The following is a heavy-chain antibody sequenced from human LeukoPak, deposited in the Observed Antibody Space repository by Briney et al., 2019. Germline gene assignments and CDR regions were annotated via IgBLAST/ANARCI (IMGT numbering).Heavy chain of an antibody. CDR2: ISYDGSNK. Sequence: QPGGSLRLSCAASGFTFSSYAMSWVRQAPGKGLEWVAVISYDGSNKYYADSVKGRFTISRDNSKNTLYLQMNSLRAEDTAVYYCARDRSSTLTGWFDPWGQGTLVTVSS. D-gene: IGHD2-2*01. CDR1: GFTFSSYA. CDR3: ARDRSSTLTGWFDP. J-gene: IGHJ5*02. V-gene: IGHV3-30*04.